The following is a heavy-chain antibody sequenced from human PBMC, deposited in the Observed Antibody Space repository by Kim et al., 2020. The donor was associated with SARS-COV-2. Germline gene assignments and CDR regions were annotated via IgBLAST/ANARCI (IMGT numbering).Heavy chain of an antibody. CDR2: IKQDGSEK. J-gene: IGHJ6*02. D-gene: IGHD3-9*01. Sequence: GGSLRLSCAASGFTFSSYWMSWVRQAPGKGLEWVSNIKQDGSEKYYVDSVKGRFTISRDNAKNSLYLQMNSLRAEDTAVYYCARSSTNYVILTGYWRDYYRLDIWGQGTTVTVSS. V-gene: IGHV3-7*01. CDR1: GFTFSSYW. CDR3: ARSSTNYVILTGYWRDYYRLDI.